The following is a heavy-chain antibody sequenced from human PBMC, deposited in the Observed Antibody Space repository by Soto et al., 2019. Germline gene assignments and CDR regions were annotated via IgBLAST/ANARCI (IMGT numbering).Heavy chain of an antibody. V-gene: IGHV3-48*03. CDR1: GFTFSSYE. CDR2: ISGSGTII. J-gene: IGHJ3*01. CDR3: ARVWDFWIVLSRSDAFDL. D-gene: IGHD3-3*01. Sequence: PAGSLRLSCAASGFTFSSYEMNWVRQAPGEGMEWLSYISGSGTIILYADSVKGRFTISRVNATNYLYLQMNSLRIEATAAYYCARVWDFWIVLSRSDAFDLWGQGTMVTVSS.